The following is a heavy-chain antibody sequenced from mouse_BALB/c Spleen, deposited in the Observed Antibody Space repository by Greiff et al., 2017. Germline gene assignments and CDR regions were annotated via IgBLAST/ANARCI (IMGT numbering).Heavy chain of an antibody. J-gene: IGHJ4*01. CDR3: ARNEGTPYAMDY. Sequence: QVQLQQSGPGLVQPSQSLSITCTVSGFSLTSYGVHWVRQSPGKGLEWLGVIWSGGSTDYNAAFISGLSISKDNSKSQVFFKMNSLQANDTAIYYCARNEGTPYAMDYWGQGTSVTVSS. D-gene: IGHD2-14*01. V-gene: IGHV2-2*02. CDR1: GFSLTSYG. CDR2: IWSGGST.